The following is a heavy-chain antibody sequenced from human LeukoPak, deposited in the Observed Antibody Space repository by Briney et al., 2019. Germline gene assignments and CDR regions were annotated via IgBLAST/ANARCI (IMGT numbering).Heavy chain of an antibody. CDR2: IHNTGST. J-gene: IGHJ4*02. CDR3: ARGSETFDH. D-gene: IGHD5-24*01. V-gene: IGHV4-31*03. Sequence: PSETLFLTCNVSGGSISSRGYLWSWIRQHPGKGLEWIGYIHNTGSTHYNPSLKSRLTISRDTSKNQFSLKLSSVTAADTAVYYCARGSETFDHWGQGTLVTVSS. CDR1: GGSISSRGYL.